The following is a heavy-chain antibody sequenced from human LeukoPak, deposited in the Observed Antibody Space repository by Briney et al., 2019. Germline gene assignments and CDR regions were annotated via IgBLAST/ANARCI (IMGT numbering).Heavy chain of an antibody. Sequence: ASVKVSCKVSGYTFTDYYMHWVQQAPGKGLEWMGLVDPEDGETIYAERFQGRVTITADTSTDTAYMELSSLRSEDTAVYYCATGRTTGTTFYDYWGQGTLVTVSS. CDR3: ATGRTTGTTFYDY. CDR2: VDPEDGET. CDR1: GYTFTDYY. V-gene: IGHV1-69-2*01. J-gene: IGHJ4*02. D-gene: IGHD1-1*01.